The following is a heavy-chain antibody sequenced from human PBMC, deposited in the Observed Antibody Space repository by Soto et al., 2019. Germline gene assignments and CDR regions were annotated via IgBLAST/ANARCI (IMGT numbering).Heavy chain of an antibody. J-gene: IGHJ5*02. CDR3: AADLEVRGVMMFDP. CDR1: GFTFTSSA. CDR2: IVVGSGNT. V-gene: IGHV1-58*01. Sequence: ASVKVSCKASGFTFTSSAVQWVRQARGQRLEWIGWIVVGSGNTNYAQKFQERVTITRDMSTSTAYMELSSLRSEDTAVYYCAADLEVRGVMMFDPWGQGTLVTVSS. D-gene: IGHD3-10*01.